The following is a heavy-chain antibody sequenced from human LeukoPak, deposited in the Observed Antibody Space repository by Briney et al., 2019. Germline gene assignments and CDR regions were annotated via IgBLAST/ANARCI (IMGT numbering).Heavy chain of an antibody. V-gene: IGHV1-18*01. D-gene: IGHD2-8*01. CDR2: ISAQHGQT. Sequence: ASVKVSCKTSGYSENFYGITWVRQVAGQGLEGMGWISAQHGQTEYAPKRQDRVTMTTDTYTNTAYMELRSLRSDDTAVYYFAGSLGYCTSNVCYLKYWGQGTLVTVSS. CDR3: AGSLGYCTSNVCYLKY. J-gene: IGHJ4*02. CDR1: GYSENFYG.